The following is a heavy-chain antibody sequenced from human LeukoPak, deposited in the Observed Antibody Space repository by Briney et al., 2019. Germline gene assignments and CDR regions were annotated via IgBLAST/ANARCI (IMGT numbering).Heavy chain of an antibody. Sequence: PSETLSLTCTVSGGSISGYYWSWIRQPPGKGLEWIGYIYYSGSTNYNPSLKSRVTISVDTSKNQFSLKLSSVTAADTAVYYCARVFSTNYYDNRGWFDPWGQGTLVTVSS. J-gene: IGHJ5*02. CDR2: IYYSGST. D-gene: IGHD3-22*01. CDR3: ARVFSTNYYDNRGWFDP. CDR1: GGSISGYY. V-gene: IGHV4-59*01.